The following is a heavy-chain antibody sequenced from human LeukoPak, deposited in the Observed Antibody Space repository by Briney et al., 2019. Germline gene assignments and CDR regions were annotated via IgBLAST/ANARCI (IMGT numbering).Heavy chain of an antibody. CDR2: ISAYNGNT. D-gene: IGHD3-10*01. Sequence: ASVKVSCKASGYTFTSYGISWLRQAPGQGVEWMGWISAYNGNTNYAQKLQGRVTMTTDTSTSTAYMELRSLRSDDTAVYYCAGDVPYYYGSGSYFYGMDVWGQGTTVTVSS. V-gene: IGHV1-18*01. CDR1: GYTFTSYG. J-gene: IGHJ6*02. CDR3: AGDVPYYYGSGSYFYGMDV.